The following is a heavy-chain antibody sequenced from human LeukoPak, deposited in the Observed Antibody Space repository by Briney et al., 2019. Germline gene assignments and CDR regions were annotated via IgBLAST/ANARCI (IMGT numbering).Heavy chain of an antibody. CDR1: GYTFTSYY. CDR2: INPSGGST. CDR3: ARDGPTTIAVAGMNWSNGMDV. V-gene: IGHV1-46*01. J-gene: IGHJ6*02. Sequence: ASVKVSCKASGYTFTSYYMHWVRQAPGQGLEWMGIINPSGGSTSYAQKFQGRVTMTRDTSTSTVYMELSSLRSEDTAVYYCARDGPTTIAVAGMNWSNGMDVWGQGTTVTVSS. D-gene: IGHD6-19*01.